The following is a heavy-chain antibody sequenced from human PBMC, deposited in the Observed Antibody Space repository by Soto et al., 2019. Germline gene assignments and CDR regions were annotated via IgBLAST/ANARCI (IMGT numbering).Heavy chain of an antibody. J-gene: IGHJ6*02. Sequence: SETLSLTCAVFGGSFSGYYWSWIRQPPGKGLEWIGEINHSGSTNYNPSLKSRVTISVDTSKNQFSLKLSSVTAADTAVYYCARVSGIYYDGMDVWGQGTTVTVSS. V-gene: IGHV4-34*01. CDR2: INHSGST. CDR1: GGSFSGYY. CDR3: ARVSGIYYDGMDV. D-gene: IGHD3-10*01.